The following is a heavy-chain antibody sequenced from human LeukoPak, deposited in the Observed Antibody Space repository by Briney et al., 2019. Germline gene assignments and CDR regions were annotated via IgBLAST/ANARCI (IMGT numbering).Heavy chain of an antibody. D-gene: IGHD3-22*01. Sequence: SETLSLTCTVSGYSISSGYYWGWIRQPPGKGLEWIGSIYHSGRTFYNPSLKSRVTISVDTSKNQFSLKLTSVTAADTAVYYCASLTTAEAFDIWGQGTMVTVSS. V-gene: IGHV4-38-2*02. CDR2: IYHSGRT. J-gene: IGHJ3*02. CDR3: ASLTTAEAFDI. CDR1: GYSISSGYY.